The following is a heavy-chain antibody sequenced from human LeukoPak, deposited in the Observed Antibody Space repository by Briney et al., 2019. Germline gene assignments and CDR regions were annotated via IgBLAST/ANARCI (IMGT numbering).Heavy chain of an antibody. D-gene: IGHD3-10*01. CDR1: GFTFSSYA. CDR2: ISGSGGST. CDR3: AKCYGHYYGPGDYFDY. Sequence: PGRSLRLSCAASGFTFSSYAMSWVRQAPGKGLEWVSAISGSGGSTYYADSVKGRFTISRDNSKNTLYLQMNSLRAEDTAVYYCAKCYGHYYGPGDYFDYWGQGTLVTVSS. J-gene: IGHJ4*02. V-gene: IGHV3-23*01.